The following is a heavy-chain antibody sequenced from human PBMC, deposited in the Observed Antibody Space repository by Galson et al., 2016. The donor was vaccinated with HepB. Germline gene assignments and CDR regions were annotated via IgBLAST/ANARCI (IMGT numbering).Heavy chain of an antibody. CDR1: GFTFSSYS. CDR3: ARDRGLTYYGSELDY. V-gene: IGHV3-48*02. Sequence: SLRLSCAASGFTFSSYSMNWVRQAPGKGLEWVSYISSSGSAIYYADSVKGRFTISRDNAKNSLYLQMNSLRDEDTAVYYCARDRGLTYYGSELDYWGQGTLVTVSS. CDR2: ISSSGSAI. J-gene: IGHJ4*02. D-gene: IGHD3-10*01.